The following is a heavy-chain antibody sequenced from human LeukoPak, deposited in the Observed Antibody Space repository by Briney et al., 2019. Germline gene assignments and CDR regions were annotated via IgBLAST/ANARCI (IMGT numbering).Heavy chain of an antibody. CDR2: ISFSSTHI. V-gene: IGHV3-21*01. CDR1: GFIFSNYG. J-gene: IGHJ4*02. D-gene: IGHD2-2*01. CDR3: ARCQLLWGGMEIYFDY. Sequence: GGSLRLSCAASGFIFSNYGMSWVRQAPGKGLEWVSSISFSSTHIYYADSIQGRFTISRDNAKNSLYLQMNSLRAEDTAVYYCARCQLLWGGMEIYFDYWGQGTLVTVSS.